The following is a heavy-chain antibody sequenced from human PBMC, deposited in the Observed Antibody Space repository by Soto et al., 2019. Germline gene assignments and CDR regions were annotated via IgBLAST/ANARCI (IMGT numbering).Heavy chain of an antibody. Sequence: PSETLSLTCTVSGGSISSYYWSWIRQPPGKELEWIGYIFYSGSTNYNPSLKSRVTISVDTSKNQFSLKLSSVTAADTAVYYCANIPTAFHSIDSWGQGALVTVSS. D-gene: IGHD2-21*02. V-gene: IGHV4-59*01. CDR3: ANIPTAFHSIDS. CDR1: GGSISSYY. CDR2: IFYSGST. J-gene: IGHJ4*02.